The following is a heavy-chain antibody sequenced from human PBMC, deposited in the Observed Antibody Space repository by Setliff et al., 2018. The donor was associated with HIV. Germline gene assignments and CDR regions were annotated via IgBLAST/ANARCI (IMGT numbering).Heavy chain of an antibody. V-gene: IGHV3-74*01. CDR3: ARPTNIDTLYYGSQTFYMYYYGLDV. CDR2: INSDGSST. CDR1: GFTFSSYW. J-gene: IGHJ6*02. Sequence: GGSLRLSCAASGFTFSSYWMHWVRQAPGKGLVWVSRINSDGSSTSYADSMKGRFTISRDNAKNSLYLQMNSLRADDTAVYFCARPTNIDTLYYGSQTFYMYYYGLDVWGQGTTVTVS. D-gene: IGHD1-26*01.